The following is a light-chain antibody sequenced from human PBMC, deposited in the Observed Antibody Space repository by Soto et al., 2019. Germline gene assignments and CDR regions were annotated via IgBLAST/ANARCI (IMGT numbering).Light chain of an antibody. J-gene: IGLJ2*01. CDR1: SSDVGSYNL. CDR2: EGS. CDR3: CSYAGSVV. V-gene: IGLV2-23*01. Sequence: QSALTQPASVSGSPGQSITISCTGTSSDVGSYNLVSWYQQHPGKAPKLMIYEGSKRPSGVSNRFSGSKSGNTASLTISVLQAEDEADYYSCSYAGSVVFGAGTKLTVL.